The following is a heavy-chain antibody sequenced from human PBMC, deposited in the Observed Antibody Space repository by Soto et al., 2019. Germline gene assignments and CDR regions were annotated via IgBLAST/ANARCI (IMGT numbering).Heavy chain of an antibody. CDR3: EREVWSEEIAAAGGVDY. CDR1: GGTFSSYA. CDR2: IIPIFGTA. D-gene: IGHD6-13*01. V-gene: IGHV1-69*13. J-gene: IGHJ4*02. Sequence: GASVKVSCKASGGTFSSYAISWVRQAPGQGLEWMGGIIPIFGTANYAQKFQGRVTITADESTSTAYMELSSLRSEDTAVYYCEREVWSEEIAAAGGVDYWGQGTLVTVSS.